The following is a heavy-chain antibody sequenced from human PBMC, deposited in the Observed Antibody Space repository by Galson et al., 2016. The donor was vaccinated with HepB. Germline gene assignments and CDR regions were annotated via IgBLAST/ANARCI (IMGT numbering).Heavy chain of an antibody. D-gene: IGHD2-2*01. CDR1: DGSMSSSSSH. CDR2: IYSTANT. V-gene: IGHV4-39*07. J-gene: IGHJ4*02. CDR3: ARTTSWRTFDY. Sequence: SETLSLTCTVSDGSMSSSSSHWAWIRQSPGKGLEWIGTIYSTANTYYNPSLESRVTMSLDKSKNQLFLKVNSVTAADTAVYYCARTTSWRTFDYWGQGALVTVSS.